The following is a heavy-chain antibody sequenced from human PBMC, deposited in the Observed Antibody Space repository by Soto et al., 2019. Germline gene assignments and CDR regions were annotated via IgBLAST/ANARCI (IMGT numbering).Heavy chain of an antibody. D-gene: IGHD3-10*01. V-gene: IGHV3-23*01. CDR3: AKVSHYYGSGSYYSH. Sequence: EVQLLESGGGLVQPGGSLRLSCAASGFTFSSYAMSWVRQAPGKGLEWVSAISGSGGSTYYADSVKGRFTISRDNSKNTLYLQMNSVRAEDTAVYYCAKVSHYYGSGSYYSHWGQGTLVTVSS. CDR1: GFTFSSYA. J-gene: IGHJ4*02. CDR2: ISGSGGST.